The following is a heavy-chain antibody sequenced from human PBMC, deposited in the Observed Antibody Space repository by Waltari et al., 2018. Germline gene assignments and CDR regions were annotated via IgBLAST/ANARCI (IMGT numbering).Heavy chain of an antibody. D-gene: IGHD2-15*01. CDR2: IYHSGST. CDR1: GYSISSGYY. V-gene: IGHV4-38-2*01. Sequence: QVQLQESGPGLVKPSETLSLTCAVSGYSISSGYYWGWIRQPPGKGLEWIGSIYHSGSTYSNPSLKSRVTRAVDTSKNQFSLKLSSVTAADTAVYYCAKYCFLGWYYYGMDVWGQGTTVTVSS. J-gene: IGHJ6*02. CDR3: AKYCFLGWYYYGMDV.